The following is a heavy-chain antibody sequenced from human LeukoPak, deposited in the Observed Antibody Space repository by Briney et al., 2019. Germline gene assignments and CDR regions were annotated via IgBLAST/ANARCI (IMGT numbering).Heavy chain of an antibody. CDR3: ARTHCSGGSCYSTIDY. D-gene: IGHD2-15*01. J-gene: IGHJ4*02. Sequence: ASVKVSFKASGYTFTSYDINWVRQATGQGLEWMGWMNPNSGNTGYAQKFQGRVTMTRNTSISTAYMELSSLRSEDTAVYYCARTHCSGGSCYSTIDYWGQGTLVTVSS. CDR1: GYTFTSYD. V-gene: IGHV1-8*01. CDR2: MNPNSGNT.